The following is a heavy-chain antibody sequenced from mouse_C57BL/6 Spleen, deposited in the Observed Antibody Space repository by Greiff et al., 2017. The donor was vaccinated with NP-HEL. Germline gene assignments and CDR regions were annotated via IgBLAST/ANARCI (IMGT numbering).Heavy chain of an antibody. Sequence: EVQLQQSVAELVRPGASVKLSCTASGFNIKNTYMHWVKQRPEQGLEWIGRIDPANGNTKYAPKFPGKATITADTSSNTAYLQLSSLTSEDTAIYYCAGSYDGPSYYFDYWGQGTTLTVSS. CDR1: GFNIKNTY. D-gene: IGHD2-3*01. CDR2: IDPANGNT. J-gene: IGHJ2*01. V-gene: IGHV14-3*01. CDR3: AGSYDGPSYYFDY.